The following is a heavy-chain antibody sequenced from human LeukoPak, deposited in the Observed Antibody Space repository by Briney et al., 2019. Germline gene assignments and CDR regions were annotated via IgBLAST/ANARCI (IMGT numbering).Heavy chain of an antibody. CDR2: IYSGGST. CDR3: AKEVYDYGDYAPGY. D-gene: IGHD4-17*01. CDR1: GFTVSSND. J-gene: IGHJ4*02. V-gene: IGHV3-53*01. Sequence: GGSLRLSCAASGFTVSSNDMSWVRQAPGKGLECISVIYSGGSTDYADSVKGRFTISRDNSKNTLYLQMNSLRAEDTAVYYCAKEVYDYGDYAPGYWGQGTLVTVSS.